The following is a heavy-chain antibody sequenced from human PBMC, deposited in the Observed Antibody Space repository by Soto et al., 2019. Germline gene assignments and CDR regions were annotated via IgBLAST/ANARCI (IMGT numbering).Heavy chain of an antibody. CDR1: GGCISSGGCS. V-gene: IGHV4-30-2*05. Sequence: PSETLSLTSAVSGGCISSGGCSWTLIREPPGKGLELIGYIYYIGGTYYNPSLKSRVTQSVDTSKNQFSLKLSSVTAADTAVYYCARDLIFYEQKTGLYYYYGMDVWGQGTTVTVSS. CDR3: ARDLIFYEQKTGLYYYYGMDV. J-gene: IGHJ6*02. CDR2: IYYIGGT. D-gene: IGHD3-3*01.